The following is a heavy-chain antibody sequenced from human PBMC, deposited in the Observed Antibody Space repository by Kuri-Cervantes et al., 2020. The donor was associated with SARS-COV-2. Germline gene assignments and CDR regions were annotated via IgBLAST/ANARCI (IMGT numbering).Heavy chain of an antibody. CDR2: IYDSGST. Sequence: EALRLCSTVSGGSINSYYWSWILQPPGKGLEWIGYIYDSGSTTYNPSLKRRVTMSVDTSKNHFSLELNSVTAADTAGYYCARESNYSHYYGTEVWGQGTKVTVSS. CDR1: GGSINSYY. J-gene: IGHJ6*02. CDR3: ARESNYSHYYGTEV. V-gene: IGHV4-59*01.